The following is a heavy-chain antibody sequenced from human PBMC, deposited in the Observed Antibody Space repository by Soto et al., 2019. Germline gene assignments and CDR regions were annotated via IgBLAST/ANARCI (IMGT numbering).Heavy chain of an antibody. CDR2: IIPIFGTA. CDR3: ARATVEYSSSSVGYFDY. CDR1: GGTFSSYA. V-gene: IGHV1-69*13. Sequence: SVKVSCKASGGTFSSYAISWVRQAPGQGLEWMGGIIPIFGTANYAQKFQGRVTITADESTSTAYMELSSLRSEDTAVYYCARATVEYSSSSVGYFDYWGQGTLVTV. J-gene: IGHJ4*02. D-gene: IGHD6-6*01.